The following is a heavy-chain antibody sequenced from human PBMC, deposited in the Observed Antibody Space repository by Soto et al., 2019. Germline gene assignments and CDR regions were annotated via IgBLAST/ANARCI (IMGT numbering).Heavy chain of an antibody. V-gene: IGHV3-33*01. Sequence: QVQLVESGGGVVQPGRSLRLSCAASGFTFSSYGMHWVRQAPGKGLEWVAVIWYDGSNKYYADSVKGRFTISRDNSKNTLYLQMNSLRAEDTAVYYCARDDPGLWLDYWGQGTLVTVSS. CDR2: IWYDGSNK. J-gene: IGHJ4*02. D-gene: IGHD3-10*01. CDR1: GFTFSSYG. CDR3: ARDDPGLWLDY.